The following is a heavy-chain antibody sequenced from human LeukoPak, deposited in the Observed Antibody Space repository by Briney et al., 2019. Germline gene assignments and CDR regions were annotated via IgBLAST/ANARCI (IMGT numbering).Heavy chain of an antibody. D-gene: IGHD3-22*01. Sequence: SVKVSCKASGGTFSSYAISWVRQAPGQGLEWMGGIIPIFGTANYAQKFQGRVTITTDESTSTAYMELSSLRSEDTAVYYCARSREYYHRSGHYFGFDYWGQGTLVTVSS. CDR1: GGTFSSYA. CDR2: IIPIFGTA. CDR3: ARSREYYHRSGHYFGFDY. V-gene: IGHV1-69*05. J-gene: IGHJ4*02.